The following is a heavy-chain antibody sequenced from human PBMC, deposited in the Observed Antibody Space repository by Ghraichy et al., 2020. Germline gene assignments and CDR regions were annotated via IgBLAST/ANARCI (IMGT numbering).Heavy chain of an antibody. CDR1: GESFSGLH. CDR3: ARRGLGVTNRNFDY. CDR2: VSNSGST. J-gene: IGHJ4*02. D-gene: IGHD4-11*01. V-gene: IGHV4-34*01. Sequence: SETLSLTCAVYGESFSGLHWSWIRQPPGKGLEWIGEVSNSGSTNYSPSLKSRVTISVDTSNNHFSLKLSSVTAADTAVYYCARRGLGVTNRNFDYWGQGTLVTVSS.